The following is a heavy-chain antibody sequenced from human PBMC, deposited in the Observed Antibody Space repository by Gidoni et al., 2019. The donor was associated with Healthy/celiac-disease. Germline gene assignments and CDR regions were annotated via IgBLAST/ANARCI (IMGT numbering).Heavy chain of an antibody. J-gene: IGHJ4*02. D-gene: IGHD5-18*01. CDR1: GVTFSSYG. CDR3: ARVGDRGYSYGYDY. CDR2: IWYDGSNK. Sequence: QVQLVESGGGVVQPGRSRRLSCAASGVTFSSYGMHWVRQAPGKGLEWVAVIWYDGSNKYYADSVKGRLTISRDNSKNTLYLQMNSLRAEDTAVYYCARVGDRGYSYGYDYWGQGTLVTVSS. V-gene: IGHV3-33*01.